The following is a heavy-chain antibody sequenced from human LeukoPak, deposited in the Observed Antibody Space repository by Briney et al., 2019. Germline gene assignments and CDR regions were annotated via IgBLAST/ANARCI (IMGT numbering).Heavy chain of an antibody. CDR3: ARDQINYVWGSYPDY. D-gene: IGHD3-16*02. V-gene: IGHV1-18*04. CDR2: ISAYNGNT. Sequence: GASVKVSCKASGYTFTGYYMHWVRQAPGQGLEWMGWISAYNGNTNYAQKLQGRVTMTTDTSTSTAYMELRSLRSDDTAVYYCARDQINYVWGSYPDYWGQGTLVTVSS. CDR1: GYTFTGYY. J-gene: IGHJ4*02.